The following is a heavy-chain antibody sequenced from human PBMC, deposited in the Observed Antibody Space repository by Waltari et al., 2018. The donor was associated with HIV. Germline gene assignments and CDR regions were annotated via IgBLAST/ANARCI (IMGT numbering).Heavy chain of an antibody. V-gene: IGHV3-49*03. CDR3: SRLVVGYNYGYYFDS. D-gene: IGHD5-18*01. J-gene: IGHJ4*02. Sequence: VQLVESGGGLVQSGRSLRLSCTASGFTFDDHAMSWFRQAPGKGVECVGFIKSKPYGWTTEYAASVKGRFTISRDDSKSIAYLQMNSLKSDDAAVYYCSRLVVGYNYGYYFDSWGQGTLVTVSS. CDR2: IKSKPYGWTT. CDR1: GFTFDDHA.